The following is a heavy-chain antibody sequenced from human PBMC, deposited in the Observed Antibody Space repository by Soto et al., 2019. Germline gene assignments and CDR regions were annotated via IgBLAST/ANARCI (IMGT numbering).Heavy chain of an antibody. J-gene: IGHJ6*02. CDR1: GYSFTSYW. CDR3: ASSYYDSSGYYHYYYGMDV. D-gene: IGHD3-22*01. CDR2: IDPSDSYT. Sequence: GESLKISCKGSGYSFTSYWISWVRQMPGKGLEWMGMIDPSDSYTNYSPSFQGHVTISADKSISTAYLQWSSLKASDTAMYYCASSYYDSSGYYHYYYGMDVWGQGTTVTVSS. V-gene: IGHV5-10-1*01.